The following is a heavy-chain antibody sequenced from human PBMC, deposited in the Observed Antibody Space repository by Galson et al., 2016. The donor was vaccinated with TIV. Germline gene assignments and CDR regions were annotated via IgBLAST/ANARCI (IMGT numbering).Heavy chain of an antibody. CDR2: IYPGDSDT. CDR3: ARRADSSGYYYSFDY. CDR1: GYSFTSYW. V-gene: IGHV5-51*03. D-gene: IGHD3-22*01. J-gene: IGHJ4*02. Sequence: QSGAEVTKPGESLKISCKGSGYSFTSYWIGWVRQMPGKGLEWMGIIYPGDSDTRYSPSFQGQVTISADKSISTADLQWSSLKASDTAMYYCARRADSSGYYYSFDYWGQGTLVTVSS.